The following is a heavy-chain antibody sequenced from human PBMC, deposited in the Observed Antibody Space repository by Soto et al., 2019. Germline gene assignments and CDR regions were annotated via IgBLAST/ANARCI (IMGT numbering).Heavy chain of an antibody. CDR3: ARGDVDTAMVSYYYGMDV. CDR2: IIPIFGTA. J-gene: IGHJ6*02. V-gene: IGHV1-69*01. CDR1: GGTFSSYA. D-gene: IGHD5-18*01. Sequence: VKVSCKASGGTFSSYAISWVRQAPGQGLEWMGGIIPIFGTANYAQKFQGRVTITADESTSTAYMELSSLRSEDTAVYYCARGDVDTAMVSYYYGMDVWGQGTTVTVSS.